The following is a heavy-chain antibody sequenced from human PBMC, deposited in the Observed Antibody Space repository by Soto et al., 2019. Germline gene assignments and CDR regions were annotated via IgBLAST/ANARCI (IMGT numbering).Heavy chain of an antibody. V-gene: IGHV4-30-4*01. Sequence: SETLSLTCTVSGGSISSGDYYWSWIRQPPGKGLEWTGYIYNSGSTNYNPSLKSRVTISVDTSKNQFSLKLTSVTAADTAVYYCARDRCSGGTCSGNWFDPWGQGTLVTV. D-gene: IGHD2-15*01. CDR1: GGSISSGDYY. CDR2: IYNSGST. J-gene: IGHJ5*02. CDR3: ARDRCSGGTCSGNWFDP.